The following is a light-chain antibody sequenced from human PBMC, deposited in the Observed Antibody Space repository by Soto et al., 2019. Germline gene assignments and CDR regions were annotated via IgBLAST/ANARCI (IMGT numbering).Light chain of an antibody. CDR2: KAS. CDR1: QTISSW. V-gene: IGKV1-5*03. Sequence: DIQMTQSPSTLSGSVGDRVTITCRASQTISSWLAWYQQKPGKAPKPLIYKASSLESGVPSRFSGSGSGTEFTLTISSLQPDDFATYYCQQYNNYLRTFGQGTKVDIK. J-gene: IGKJ1*01. CDR3: QQYNNYLRT.